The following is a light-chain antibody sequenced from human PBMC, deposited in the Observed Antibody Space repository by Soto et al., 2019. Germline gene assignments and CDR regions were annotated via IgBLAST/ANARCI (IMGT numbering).Light chain of an antibody. V-gene: IGLV2-8*01. CDR1: KNDIGVYDF. CDR2: EVV. Sequence: QSVLTQPPSASGSPGQSVTISCTGTKNDIGVYDFVSWYQHHPDKAPRLIIYEVVQRPSGVPDRFSGSKSGNTASLTVSGLQAADEADYYCSAYTTTSTLIFGTGTKVTVL. J-gene: IGLJ1*01. CDR3: SAYTTTSTLI.